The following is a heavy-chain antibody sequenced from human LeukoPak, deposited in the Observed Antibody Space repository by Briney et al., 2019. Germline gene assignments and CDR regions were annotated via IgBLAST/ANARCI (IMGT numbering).Heavy chain of an antibody. CDR3: ATDLGCSSTSRSDY. V-gene: IGHV1-24*01. D-gene: IGHD2-2*01. Sequence: ASVKVSCKVSGYTLTELSMHWVRQAPGKGLEWMGGFDPEDGETTYAQKFQGRVTMTEDTSTDTAYMELSSLRSEDTAVYYCATDLGCSSTSRSDYWGQGTLVTVSS. CDR2: FDPEDGET. CDR1: GYTLTELS. J-gene: IGHJ4*02.